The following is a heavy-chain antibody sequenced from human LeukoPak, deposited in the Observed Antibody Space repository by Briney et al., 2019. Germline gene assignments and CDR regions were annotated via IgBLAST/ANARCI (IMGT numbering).Heavy chain of an antibody. CDR1: GFTFSGYA. CDR2: ISGSGGST. D-gene: IGHD3-9*01. V-gene: IGHV3-23*01. J-gene: IGHJ4*02. CDR3: AKAPDILTTFDY. Sequence: GGSLRLSCAASGFTFSGYAMSWVRQAPGKGLEWVSAISGSGGSTYYADSVKGRFTISRDNSKNTLYLQMNSLRAEDTAVYYCAKAPDILTTFDYWGQGTLVTVSS.